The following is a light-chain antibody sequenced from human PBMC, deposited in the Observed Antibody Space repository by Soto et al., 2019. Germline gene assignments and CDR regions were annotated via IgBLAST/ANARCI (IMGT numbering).Light chain of an antibody. V-gene: IGKV3-20*01. Sequence: EIELTQSPGTLSLSPGESATLSCRASQRVASSHLAWYRQKPGQAPWLLIYGASNRATGIPDRFSGSGSGTDFTLTISGLEAEDSAVYYCQHYGSSPPYTFGQGTKLKIK. CDR1: QRVASSH. J-gene: IGKJ2*01. CDR2: GAS. CDR3: QHYGSSPPYT.